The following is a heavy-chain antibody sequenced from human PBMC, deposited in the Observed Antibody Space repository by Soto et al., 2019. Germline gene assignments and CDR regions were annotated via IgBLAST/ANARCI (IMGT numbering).Heavy chain of an antibody. V-gene: IGHV4-4*02. CDR2: IYHSGST. CDR3: ARYCGGGSCYLGAFDI. Sequence: QMQLQESGPGLVKPSGTLSLTCTVSGVSINSANWWTWVRQSPGKGLEWIGEIYHSGSTNFNPSLNSRVTITVDNTKNLFYLELTSVTAADTAVYYCARYCGGGSCYLGAFDIWGQGTMVTVSS. J-gene: IGHJ3*02. D-gene: IGHD2-15*01. CDR1: GVSINSANW.